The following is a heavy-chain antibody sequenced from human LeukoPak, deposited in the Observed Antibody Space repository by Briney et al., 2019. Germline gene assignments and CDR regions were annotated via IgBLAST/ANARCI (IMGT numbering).Heavy chain of an antibody. D-gene: IGHD1-26*01. Sequence: GSLRLSCAASGFTFSSYNLEWVRQASGEGVEWVSYISSSSSTIYYADSVKGRFTISRDNAKNSLYLQMNSLRAEDTAVYYCARDFGGSYYGVDYWGQGTLVTVSS. CDR1: GFTFSSYN. J-gene: IGHJ4*02. V-gene: IGHV3-48*01. CDR3: ARDFGGSYYGVDY. CDR2: ISSSSSTI.